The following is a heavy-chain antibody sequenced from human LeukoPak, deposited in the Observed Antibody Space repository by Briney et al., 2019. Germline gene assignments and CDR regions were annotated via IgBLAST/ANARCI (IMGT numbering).Heavy chain of an antibody. CDR1: GGPISNYF. CDR3: AKEGSCAGGGWYRADFDS. V-gene: IGHV4-4*07. CDR2: ICGSGST. Sequence: ETLSLTCAGAGGPISNYFCSWVRQPAGKGLEWIGRICGSGSTNYNLFLKSRVTMSVDTSKSQVSLKLTSVTAADTAVYYCAKEGSCAGGGWYRADFDSWGQGNLVTVSS. J-gene: IGHJ4*02. D-gene: IGHD2-8*02.